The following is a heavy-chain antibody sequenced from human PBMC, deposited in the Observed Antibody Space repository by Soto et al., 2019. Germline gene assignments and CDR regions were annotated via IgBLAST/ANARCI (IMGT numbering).Heavy chain of an antibody. Sequence: LSLTCSVSGGSISRGAFYWSWSRQHPGKGLEWLGYIYYSGSVHYNPSLRGRITISVDTSKNQFSLSLYSVTAADTAVYYCARQQGYYYDNSGYYIDYWGQGTLVTVSS. CDR2: IYYSGSV. CDR3: ARQQGYYYDNSGYYIDY. V-gene: IGHV4-31*03. J-gene: IGHJ4*02. D-gene: IGHD3-22*01. CDR1: GGSISRGAFY.